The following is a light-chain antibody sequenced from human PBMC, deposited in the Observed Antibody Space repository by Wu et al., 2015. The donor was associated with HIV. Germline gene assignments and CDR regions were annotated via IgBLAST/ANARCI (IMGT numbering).Light chain of an antibody. V-gene: IGKV1-5*03. CDR2: KAS. Sequence: DIQMTQSPSTLSASVGDRVSITCRASQRITNWLAWYQQKPGRAPKLLIYKASILESGVPSRFSGSRSGTEFTLTISSLQPDDFATYYCQQYNTYPWTFGQGTKVEIK. CDR3: QQYNTYPWT. J-gene: IGKJ1*01. CDR1: QRITNW.